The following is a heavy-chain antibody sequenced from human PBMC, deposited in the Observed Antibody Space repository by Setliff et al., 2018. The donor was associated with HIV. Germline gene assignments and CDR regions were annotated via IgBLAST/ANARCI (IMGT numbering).Heavy chain of an antibody. J-gene: IGHJ4*02. CDR3: ARVGLSAVPFPTVY. CDR1: NYTFTNYA. V-gene: IGHV1-18*01. D-gene: IGHD4-4*01. CDR2: ISAYDGDT. Sequence: ASVKVSCKASNYTFTNYAITWVRQAPGQRPEWMGWISAYDGDTKYAQKFHNRLSMTADTSTTTAYMDLRGLTSDDTGGYYCARVGLSAVPFPTVYWGQGTLVTVSS.